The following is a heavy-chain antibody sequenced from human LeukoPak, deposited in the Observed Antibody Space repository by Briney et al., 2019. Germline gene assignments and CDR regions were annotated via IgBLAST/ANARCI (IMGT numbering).Heavy chain of an antibody. D-gene: IGHD3-10*01. V-gene: IGHV3-23*01. J-gene: IGHJ3*02. CDR3: AATYGSGSRGDAFDI. CDR1: GFTFSSYA. Sequence: PGGSLRLSCAASGFTFSSYAMSWVRQAPGKGLEWVSGISGSGGRTHYADSVKGRFTISRDNSKNTLYLQMSSLRAEDTAVYYCAATYGSGSRGDAFDIWGQGTMVTVSS. CDR2: ISGSGGRT.